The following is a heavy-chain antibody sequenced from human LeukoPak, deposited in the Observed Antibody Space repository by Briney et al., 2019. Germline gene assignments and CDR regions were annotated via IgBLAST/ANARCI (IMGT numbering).Heavy chain of an antibody. CDR2: ISSASGSI. J-gene: IGHJ1*01. D-gene: IGHD1-26*01. V-gene: IGHV3-48*01. Sequence: SGGSLRLSCAGSGFTFSSYSMNWVRQAPGKGLEGVSYISSASGSIYYADSVKGRFTISRDNSKNTLYLQMNSLRAEDTAVYYCARSTRRDSEIALAEYFQHWGQGTLVTVSS. CDR3: ARSTRRDSEIALAEYFQH. CDR1: GFTFSSYS.